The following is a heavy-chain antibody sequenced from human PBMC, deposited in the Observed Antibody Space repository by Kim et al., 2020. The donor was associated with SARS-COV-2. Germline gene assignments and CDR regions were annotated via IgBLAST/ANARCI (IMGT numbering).Heavy chain of an antibody. CDR3: AKCYTVAGKSQPFDY. V-gene: IGHV3-23*01. Sequence: GGSLRLSCAASGFTFSTYGMAWVRQAPGKGLEFVSIISNNGAVTFYADAVQGRITTSRDNSKNTLSPQMNSLRADDTAAYFYAKCYTVAGKSQPFDYWG. D-gene: IGHD6-19*01. CDR2: ISNNGAVT. J-gene: IGHJ4*01. CDR1: GFTFSTYG.